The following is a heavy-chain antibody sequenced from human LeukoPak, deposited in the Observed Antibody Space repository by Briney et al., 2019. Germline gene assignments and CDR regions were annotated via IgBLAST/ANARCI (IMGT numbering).Heavy chain of an antibody. J-gene: IGHJ4*02. CDR2: IYYSGST. V-gene: IGHV4-59*01. CDR3: ARGIQTTNFDY. D-gene: IGHD4-17*01. CDR1: GGSTSSYY. Sequence: TSETLSLTCTVSGGSTSSYYWSWIRQPPGKGLEWIGYIYYSGSTNYNPSLKSRVTISVDTSKNQFSLKLSSVTAADTAVYYCARGIQTTNFDYWGQGTLVTVSS.